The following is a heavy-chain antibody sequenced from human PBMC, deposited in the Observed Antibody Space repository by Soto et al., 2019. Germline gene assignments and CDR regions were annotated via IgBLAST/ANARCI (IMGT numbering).Heavy chain of an antibody. J-gene: IGHJ4*02. CDR3: AGTYSSSWYGFFDY. D-gene: IGHD6-13*01. CDR2: ISSSSSTI. CDR1: GFTFSSYS. Sequence: EVQLVESGGGLVQPGGSLRLSCAASGFTFSSYSMNWVRQAPGKGLEWVSYISSSSSTIYYADSVKGRFTISRDNAKNSLYLQMNSLRAEDTAVYYCAGTYSSSWYGFFDYWGQGTLVTVSS. V-gene: IGHV3-48*01.